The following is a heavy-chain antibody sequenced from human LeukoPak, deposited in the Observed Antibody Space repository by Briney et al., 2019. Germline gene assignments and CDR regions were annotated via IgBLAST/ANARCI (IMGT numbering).Heavy chain of an antibody. Sequence: GASVKVSCKASVYTFTSYDINWVRQATGQGLEWMGWMNPNSGNTGYAQKFQGRVTMTRNTSISTAYMELSSLGSEDTAVYYCARGGYYYGSGGYSHYYYGMDVWGQGTTVTVSS. CDR2: MNPNSGNT. CDR1: VYTFTSYD. CDR3: ARGGYYYGSGGYSHYYYGMDV. D-gene: IGHD3-10*01. J-gene: IGHJ6*02. V-gene: IGHV1-8*01.